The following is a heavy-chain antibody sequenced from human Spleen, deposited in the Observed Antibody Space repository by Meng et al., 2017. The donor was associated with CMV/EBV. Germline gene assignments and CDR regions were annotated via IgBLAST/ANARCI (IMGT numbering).Heavy chain of an antibody. CDR3: ARARPARPRFATGGWFDP. J-gene: IGHJ5*02. V-gene: IGHV1-46*01. CDR2: INPSGGST. D-gene: IGHD6-6*01. Sequence: ASVKVSCKASGYTFTDYYMHWVRQAPGQGLEWMGIINPSGGSTSYAQKFQGRVTMTRDTSTSTVYMELSSLRSEDTAVYYCARARPARPRFATGGWFDPWGQGTLVTVSS. CDR1: GYTFTDYY.